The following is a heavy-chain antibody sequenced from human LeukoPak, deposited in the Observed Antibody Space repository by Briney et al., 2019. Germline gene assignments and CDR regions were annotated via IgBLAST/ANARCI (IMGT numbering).Heavy chain of an antibody. CDR2: ISAYNGNT. D-gene: IGHD3-3*01. Sequence: GASVKVSCKASGYTFTSYGISWVRQAPGQGLEWMGWISAYNGNTNYAQKLQGRVTMTTDTSTSTAYMELRSLRSDDTAVYYCARVVFPHYDFWSGYLNWFDPWGQGTLVTVSS. CDR1: GYTFTSYG. J-gene: IGHJ5*02. V-gene: IGHV1-18*01. CDR3: ARVVFPHYDFWSGYLNWFDP.